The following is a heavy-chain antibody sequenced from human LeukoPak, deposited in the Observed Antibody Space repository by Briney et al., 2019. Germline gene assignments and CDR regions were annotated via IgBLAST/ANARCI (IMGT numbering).Heavy chain of an antibody. V-gene: IGHV3-23*01. J-gene: IGHJ3*02. CDR3: AKDRVDIVVVPAAREAFDI. Sequence: GGSLRLSCAASGFTFSSYAMSWVRQAPGKGLEWVSAISGSGGSTYYADSVKGRFTISRDNSKNTLYLQMNSLRAEDTAVYYCAKDRVDIVVVPAAREAFDIWGQGTMVTVSS. CDR1: GFTFSSYA. CDR2: ISGSGGST. D-gene: IGHD2-2*01.